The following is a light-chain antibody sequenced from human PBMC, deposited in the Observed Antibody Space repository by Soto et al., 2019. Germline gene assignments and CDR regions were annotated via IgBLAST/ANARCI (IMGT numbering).Light chain of an antibody. CDR2: RNN. V-gene: IGLV1-47*01. J-gene: IGLJ3*02. CDR3: TSYTSISYLHVL. CDR1: SSNIGSNF. Sequence: QPVLTQPPSASGTPGQRVTISCSGSSSNIGSNFVYWYQQFPGTAPKLLIYRNNQRPSGVPDRFSGSKSGTSASLAISGLPSEDEADYYCTSYTSISYLHVLFGGGTKLTVL.